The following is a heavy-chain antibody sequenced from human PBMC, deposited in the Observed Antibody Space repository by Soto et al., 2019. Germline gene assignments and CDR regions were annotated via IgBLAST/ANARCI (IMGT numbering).Heavy chain of an antibody. J-gene: IGHJ6*02. CDR2: IIPILGIA. Sequence: QVQLVXSGAEVKKPGSSVKVSCKASGGTFSSYTISWVRQAPGQGLEWMGRIIPILGIANYAQKFQGRVTXTXYKSTSTAYMELSSLRSEDTAVYYCARFRGSYGMDVWGQGTTVTVSS. CDR3: ARFRGSYGMDV. V-gene: IGHV1-69*02. CDR1: GGTFSSYT. D-gene: IGHD3-10*01.